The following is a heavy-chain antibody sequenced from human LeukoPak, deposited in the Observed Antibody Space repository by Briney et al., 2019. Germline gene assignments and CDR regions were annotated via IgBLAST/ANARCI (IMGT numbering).Heavy chain of an antibody. J-gene: IGHJ4*02. V-gene: IGHV4-31*03. CDR3: ARGYPSGHYDILTGYYMFTHFDY. D-gene: IGHD3-9*01. CDR2: IYYSGST. CDR1: GGSISSGGYY. Sequence: PSQTLSLTCTVSGGSISSGGYYWSWIRQHPGKGLEWIGYIYYSGSTYYNPSLKSRVTISVDTSKNQFSLKLSSVTAADTAVYYCARGYPSGHYDILTGYYMFTHFDYWGQGTLVTVSS.